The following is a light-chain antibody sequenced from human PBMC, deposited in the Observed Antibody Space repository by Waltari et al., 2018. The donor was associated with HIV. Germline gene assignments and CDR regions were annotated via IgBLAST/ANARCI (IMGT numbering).Light chain of an antibody. CDR1: SSDVGAYNP. Sequence: QSALTQPASVSGSLGQSITISCTGTSSDVGAYNPVSWYQQRPGKVPKLLIYEVNSRPSGIDNRFSGSKSGNTASLTISGLQVEDEADYYCSSFTGSNTYVFGSGTKVTVL. CDR3: SSFTGSNTYV. V-gene: IGLV2-14*01. CDR2: EVN. J-gene: IGLJ1*01.